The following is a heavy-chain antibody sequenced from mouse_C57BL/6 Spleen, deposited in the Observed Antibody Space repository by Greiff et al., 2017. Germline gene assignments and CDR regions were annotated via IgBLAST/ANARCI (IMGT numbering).Heavy chain of an antibody. V-gene: IGHV1-82*01. Sequence: VQLQQSGPELVKPGASVKISCKASGYAFSSSWMNWVKQRPGKGLEWIGRIYPGDGDTTYNGKFKGKATLTADKSSSTAYMQLSSLTSEDSAVYFCARGLRGDYFDYWGPSTTLTVSS. J-gene: IGHJ2*01. CDR2: IYPGDGDT. CDR3: ARGLRGDYFDY. CDR1: GYAFSSSW.